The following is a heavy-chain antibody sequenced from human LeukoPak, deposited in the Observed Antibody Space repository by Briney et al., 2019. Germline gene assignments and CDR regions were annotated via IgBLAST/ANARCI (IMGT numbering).Heavy chain of an antibody. Sequence: GGSLRLSCAAPEFTFNTYAMSWVRQAPGKGLEWVSSISTSSSYIYYADSVKGRFTISRDNARNSVYLQMDSLRAEDTAVYYCVRGRERVAATNNWFDPWGQGTLVTVSS. CDR2: ISTSSSYI. J-gene: IGHJ5*02. CDR3: VRGRERVAATNNWFDP. D-gene: IGHD2-15*01. CDR1: EFTFNTYA. V-gene: IGHV3-21*01.